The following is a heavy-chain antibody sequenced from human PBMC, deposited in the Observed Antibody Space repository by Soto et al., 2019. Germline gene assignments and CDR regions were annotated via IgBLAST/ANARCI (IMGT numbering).Heavy chain of an antibody. D-gene: IGHD6-19*01. J-gene: IGHJ4*02. CDR2: IYYSGST. CDR3: ARICGWSVDY. CDR1: GGSISSYY. V-gene: IGHV4-59*08. Sequence: QVQLQESGPGLVKPSETLSLTCTVSGGSISSYYWSWIRQPPGKGLEWIGYIYYSGSTNYNPSLKSRVTISVDTSKNKFALKLSSVTAADTAVYYCARICGWSVDYWGQGTLVTVSS.